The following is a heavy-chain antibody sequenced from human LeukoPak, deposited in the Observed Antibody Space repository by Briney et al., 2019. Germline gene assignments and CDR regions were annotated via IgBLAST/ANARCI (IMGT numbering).Heavy chain of an antibody. Sequence: GGPLRLSCAASGFIFSSSAMHWVRRAPGKGLEWVAVISYDGSNIYHGDSVKGRFTISRDNAKKKLYLEMKSLRAEDTAVYYCSKDPLYTYDDSRVSYGMDVWGQGTTVTVSS. D-gene: IGHD3-16*01. CDR3: SKDPLYTYDDSRVSYGMDV. CDR1: GFIFSSSA. J-gene: IGHJ6*02. CDR2: ISYDGSNI. V-gene: IGHV3-30*18.